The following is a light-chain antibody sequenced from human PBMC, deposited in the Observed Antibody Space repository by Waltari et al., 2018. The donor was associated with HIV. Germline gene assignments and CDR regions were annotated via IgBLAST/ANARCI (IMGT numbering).Light chain of an antibody. Sequence: QSALTQPPSASGSPGQSVTISCTGKTSDVGAYNYVSWYQQHPGKAPKLMIYEVFKRPSGVPDRFSGSKSGNTASLTVSALQAEDEADYYCTSYAGRNTLVFGGGTKLTVL. CDR3: TSYAGRNTLV. J-gene: IGLJ2*01. CDR1: TSDVGAYNY. CDR2: EVF. V-gene: IGLV2-8*01.